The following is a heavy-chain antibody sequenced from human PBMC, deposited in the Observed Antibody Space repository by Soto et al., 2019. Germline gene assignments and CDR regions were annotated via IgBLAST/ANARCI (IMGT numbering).Heavy chain of an antibody. CDR1: GYSFTSYW. V-gene: IGHV5-10-1*01. J-gene: IGHJ3*02. D-gene: IGHD3-3*01. CDR3: ARARPDFKRDAFDI. Sequence: PGESLKISCKGSGYSFTSYWISWVRQMPGKGLEWMGRIDPSDSYTNYSPSFQGHVTISADKSISTAYLQWSSLKASDTATYYCARARPDFKRDAFDIWGQGTMVTVSS. CDR2: IDPSDSYT.